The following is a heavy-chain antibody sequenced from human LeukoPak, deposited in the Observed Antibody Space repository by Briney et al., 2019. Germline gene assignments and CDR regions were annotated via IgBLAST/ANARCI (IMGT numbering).Heavy chain of an antibody. V-gene: IGHV3-74*01. CDR1: KFTFSSCA. CDR3: ATQASVGY. D-gene: IGHD1-26*01. CDR2: INTDGSST. J-gene: IGHJ4*02. Sequence: TGGSLRLSCAASKFTFSSCAMSWVRQAPGKGLVWVSRINTDGSSTTYADSVKGRFTISRDNAKNTLYLQMNSLRAEDTAVYYCATQASVGYWGQGTLVTVSS.